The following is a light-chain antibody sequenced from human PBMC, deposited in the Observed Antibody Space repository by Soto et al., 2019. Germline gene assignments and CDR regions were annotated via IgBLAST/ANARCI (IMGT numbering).Light chain of an antibody. J-gene: IGKJ4*01. CDR2: DAS. Sequence: EIVLTQSPATLSLSPGERATLSCRASQSVSSYLAWYQQKPGQAPRLLIYDASNRATGIPARFSGSGSGTNFTLTISSLAPEDFEVYYCQKRSNWPLTLGGGTKGNIK. CDR3: QKRSNWPLT. V-gene: IGKV3-11*01. CDR1: QSVSSY.